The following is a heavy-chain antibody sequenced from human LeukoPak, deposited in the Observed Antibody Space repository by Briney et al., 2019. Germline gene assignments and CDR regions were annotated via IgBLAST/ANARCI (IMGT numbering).Heavy chain of an antibody. CDR3: ARDQGYDFWSGYYTPRFDY. CDR1: GYTFTSYG. Sequence: ASVKVSCKASGYTFTSYGISWVRQAPGQGLEWMGWIGAYNGNTNYAQKLQGRVTMTTDTSKSTAYMELRSLRSDDTAVYYCARDQGYDFWSGYYTPRFDYWGQGTLVTVSS. D-gene: IGHD3-3*01. J-gene: IGHJ4*02. V-gene: IGHV1-18*01. CDR2: IGAYNGNT.